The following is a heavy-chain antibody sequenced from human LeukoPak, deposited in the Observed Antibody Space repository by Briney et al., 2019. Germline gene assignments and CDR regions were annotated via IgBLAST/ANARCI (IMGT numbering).Heavy chain of an antibody. CDR3: ARDMYSGYDPGAFDI. D-gene: IGHD5-12*01. J-gene: IGHJ3*02. Sequence: SETLSLTCTVSGYSISSGYYWGWIRQPPGKGLEWIGSIYHSGSTYYNPSLKSRVTISVETSKNQFSLKLSSVTAADTAVYYCARDMYSGYDPGAFDIWGQGTMVTVSS. CDR1: GYSISSGYY. CDR2: IYHSGST. V-gene: IGHV4-38-2*02.